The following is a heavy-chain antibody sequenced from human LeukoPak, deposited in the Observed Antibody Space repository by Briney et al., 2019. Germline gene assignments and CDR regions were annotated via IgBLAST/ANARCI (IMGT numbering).Heavy chain of an antibody. Sequence: GGSLRLSCAASGFTFTSFGMNWVRQTPEKGLEWVANIKQDGYEKYYVDSVKGRFTISRDNAKNSLYLQMNSLRADDTAIYYCARDKIVGPTTLDYWGQGTLVTVSS. J-gene: IGHJ4*02. D-gene: IGHD1-26*01. CDR2: IKQDGYEK. CDR3: ARDKIVGPTTLDY. CDR1: GFTFTSFG. V-gene: IGHV3-7*01.